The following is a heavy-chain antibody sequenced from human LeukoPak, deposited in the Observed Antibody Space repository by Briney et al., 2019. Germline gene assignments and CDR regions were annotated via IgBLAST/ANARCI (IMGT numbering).Heavy chain of an antibody. V-gene: IGHV1-18*01. CDR2: ISAYNGNT. Sequence: ASVKLSCNSSGYTFTSYGISWERQSTGQRLEWMRWISAYNGNTNYAQKLQGRVSMITVTSTSTDYMELRSLRSDDTAVYYCARGGAYYDSSGYYYEYFQHWGQGKLVIVSS. J-gene: IGHJ1*01. CDR1: GYTFTSYG. D-gene: IGHD3-22*01. CDR3: ARGGAYYDSSGYYYEYFQH.